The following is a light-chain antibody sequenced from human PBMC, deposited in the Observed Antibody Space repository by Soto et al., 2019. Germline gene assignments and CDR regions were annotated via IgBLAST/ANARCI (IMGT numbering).Light chain of an antibody. CDR3: QQYNSYRT. CDR1: QSISSR. V-gene: IGKV1-5*01. CDR2: DAS. Sequence: DIQMTQSPSTLSASVGDRVTITCRASQSISSRLAWYQQKPGKAPKLLIYDASSLDSGVPSRFSGSGSGTEFTLTISSLQPDDFATYYCQQYNSYRTFGQGTKVEIK. J-gene: IGKJ1*01.